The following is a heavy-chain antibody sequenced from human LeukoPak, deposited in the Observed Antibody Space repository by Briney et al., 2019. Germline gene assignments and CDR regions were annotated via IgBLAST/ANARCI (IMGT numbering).Heavy chain of an antibody. D-gene: IGHD3-3*01. CDR2: INGDGSST. J-gene: IGHJ6*03. CDR1: GFTFSSYW. CDR3: ARGAPDTKYYDFWSGYSHSNYYYYMDV. Sequence: GGPLRLSCAASGFTFSSYWMHWVRQAPGKGLVWVSRINGDGSSTGYADSVKGRFTISRDNAKNTLYLQMNSLRAEDTAVYYCARGAPDTKYYDFWSGYSHSNYYYYMDVWGKGTTVTVSS. V-gene: IGHV3-74*01.